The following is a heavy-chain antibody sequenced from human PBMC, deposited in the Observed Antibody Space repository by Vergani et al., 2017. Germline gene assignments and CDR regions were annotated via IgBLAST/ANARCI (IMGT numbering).Heavy chain of an antibody. CDR3: ARDLSLGTTSGLAFFDY. CDR1: GFPFSSYS. Sequence: EVQLVESGGGLVKPGGSLRLSCAASGFPFSSYSMNWVRQAPGKGLEWVSSISSSSNFIYYADSMKGRFTISRDNAKNSLYLQMNSLRAEDTAVYCCARDLSLGTTSGLAFFDYWGQGTLVTVS. D-gene: IGHD1-26*01. CDR2: ISSSSNFI. J-gene: IGHJ4*02. V-gene: IGHV3-21*01.